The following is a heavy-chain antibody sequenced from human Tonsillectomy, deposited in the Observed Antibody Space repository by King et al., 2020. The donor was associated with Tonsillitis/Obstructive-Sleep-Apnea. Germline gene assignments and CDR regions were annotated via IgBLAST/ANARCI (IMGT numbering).Heavy chain of an antibody. Sequence: LQLVQSGAEVRKPGASVKVSCKASGYTFTSFGISWVRQAPGQGLEWMGWISAYSGNTNYEQKLQGRVTMTTDTSTSTAYMELRSLRSDDTAVYYCARGWGVPGAHRIDPWGQGTLVTVSS. J-gene: IGHJ5*02. D-gene: IGHD2-2*01. CDR3: ARGWGVPGAHRIDP. V-gene: IGHV1-18*01. CDR2: ISAYSGNT. CDR1: GYTFTSFG.